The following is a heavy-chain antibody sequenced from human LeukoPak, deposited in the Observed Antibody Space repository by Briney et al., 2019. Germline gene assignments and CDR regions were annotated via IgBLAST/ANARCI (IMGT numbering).Heavy chain of an antibody. V-gene: IGHV3-48*04. Sequence: GGSLRLSCAASGFTFSSYTMDWVRQAPGKGLEWIAYISSSSSTIYHADSVQGRFTISRDNAKNSLYLQMNSLRAEDTAVYYCVRDVGYGYGPYDHWGQGTLVTVSS. D-gene: IGHD5-18*01. CDR3: VRDVGYGYGPYDH. J-gene: IGHJ4*02. CDR1: GFTFSSYT. CDR2: ISSSSSTI.